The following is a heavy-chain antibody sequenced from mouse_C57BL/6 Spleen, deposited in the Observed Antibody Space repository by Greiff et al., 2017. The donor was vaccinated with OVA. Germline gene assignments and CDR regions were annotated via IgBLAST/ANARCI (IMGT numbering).Heavy chain of an antibody. D-gene: IGHD2-3*01. J-gene: IGHJ4*01. CDR1: GYTFTSYD. CDR3: ARDDGYYVDYAMDY. V-gene: IGHV1-85*01. CDR2: IYPRDGSP. Sequence: QVQLQQSGPELVKPGASVQLSCKASGYTFTSYDINWVKQRPGQGLEWIGWIYPRDGSPKYNEKFKGKATLTVDTSSSTAYMELHSLTSEDSAVYFCARDDGYYVDYAMDYWGQGTSVTVSS.